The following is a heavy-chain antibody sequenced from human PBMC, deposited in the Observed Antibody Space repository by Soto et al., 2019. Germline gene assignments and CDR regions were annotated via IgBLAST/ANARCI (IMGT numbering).Heavy chain of an antibody. D-gene: IGHD3-3*01. V-gene: IGHV3-7*01. CDR2: IKQDGSEK. CDR1: GFTFSSYW. J-gene: IGHJ4*02. CDR3: ARDRTLATYADFWSGYPGGMIDY. Sequence: GGSLRLSCAASGFTFSSYWMSWVRQAPGKGLEWVANIKQDGSEKYYVDSVKGRFTISRVNAKNSLYLQMNSLRAEDTAVYYCARDRTLATYADFWSGYPGGMIDYWGQGTLVTVSS.